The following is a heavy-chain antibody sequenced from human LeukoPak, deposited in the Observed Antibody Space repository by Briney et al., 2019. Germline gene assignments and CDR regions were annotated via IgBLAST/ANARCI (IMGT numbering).Heavy chain of an antibody. J-gene: IGHJ3*02. CDR3: ARETYYYDSSGSSYAFDI. CDR1: GYTFTGYY. CDR2: INPNSGGT. D-gene: IGHD3-22*01. V-gene: IGHV1-2*02. Sequence: GASVKVSCKASGYTFTGYYMHWVRQAPGQGLEWMGWINPNSGGTNYAQKFQGRVTMTRDTSISTAYMELSRLRSDDTAVYYCARETYYYDSSGSSYAFDIWGQGTMVTVSS.